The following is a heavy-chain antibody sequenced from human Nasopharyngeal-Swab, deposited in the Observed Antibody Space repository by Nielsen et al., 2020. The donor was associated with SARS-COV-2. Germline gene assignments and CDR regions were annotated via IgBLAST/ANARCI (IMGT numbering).Heavy chain of an antibody. CDR1: GFTFSSYT. J-gene: IGHJ4*02. CDR2: ISSSSGTI. V-gene: IGHV3-48*02. D-gene: IGHD4-17*01. CDR3: VRADVDVYGDYSMGLDY. Sequence: GESLKISCAASGFTFSSYTMNWVRQAPGKGLEWVSYISSSSGTIYYADSVKGRFTISRDNAKNSLYLQMNSLRDEDTAVYYCVRADVDVYGDYSMGLDYWGQGTLVTVSS.